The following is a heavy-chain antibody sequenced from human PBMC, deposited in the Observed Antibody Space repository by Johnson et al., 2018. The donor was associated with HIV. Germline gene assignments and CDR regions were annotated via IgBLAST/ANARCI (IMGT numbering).Heavy chain of an antibody. CDR1: GFTFSSYA. CDR2: ISYDGSNK. V-gene: IGHV3-30-3*01. CDR3: AKGGIATRFFDI. D-gene: IGHD6-6*01. J-gene: IGHJ3*02. Sequence: QVQLVESGGGEVQPGRSLRLSCAASGFTFSSYALHWVRQAPGKGLQWVAVISYDGSNKYYADSVKGRFTISRDNSKNTLYLQMNSLRAEDTALYYCAKGGIATRFFDIWGQGTMVTVSS.